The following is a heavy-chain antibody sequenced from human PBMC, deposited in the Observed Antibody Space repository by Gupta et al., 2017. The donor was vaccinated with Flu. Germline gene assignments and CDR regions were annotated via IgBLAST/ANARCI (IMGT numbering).Heavy chain of an antibody. J-gene: IGHJ4*02. D-gene: IGHD6-13*01. Sequence: QVQLQQWGAGLLKPSETLSLTCAVYGGSFSGYYWSWIRQPPGKGLEWIGEINHSGSTNYNPSLKSRVTISVDTPKNQFSLKLSSVTAADTAVYYCARSPSWYVRKGHYYFDYWGQGTLVTVSS. V-gene: IGHV4-34*01. CDR3: ARSPSWYVRKGHYYFDY. CDR1: GGSFSGYY. CDR2: INHSGST.